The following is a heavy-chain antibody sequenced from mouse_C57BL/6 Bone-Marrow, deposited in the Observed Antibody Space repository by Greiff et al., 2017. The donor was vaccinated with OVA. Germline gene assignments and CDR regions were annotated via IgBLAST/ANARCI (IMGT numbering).Heavy chain of an antibody. Sequence: EVQLKESGGGLVQPGGSMKLSCVASGFTFSNYWMNWVRQSPEKGLEWVAQIRLKSDNYATHYAESVKGRFTISRDDSKSSVYLQMNNLRAEDTGIYYCTKDGPIAYWGQGTLVTVSA. CDR1: GFTFSNYW. CDR3: TKDGPIAY. J-gene: IGHJ3*01. D-gene: IGHD3-1*01. CDR2: IRLKSDNYAT. V-gene: IGHV6-3*01.